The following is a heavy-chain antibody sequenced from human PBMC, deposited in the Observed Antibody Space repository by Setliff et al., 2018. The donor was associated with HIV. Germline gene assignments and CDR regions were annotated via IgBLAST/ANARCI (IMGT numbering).Heavy chain of an antibody. CDR1: GFTFSSYW. Sequence: LRLSCAASGFTFSSYWMSWVRLAPGKGLEWVANLKQDGSEKNYVDSVKGRFTISRDNAKKSLYLQMTSLRVEDTAVYYCAREGYSSSSAYYYYMDVWGTGTTVTVSS. V-gene: IGHV3-7*03. CDR2: LKQDGSEK. D-gene: IGHD6-6*01. CDR3: AREGYSSSSAYYYYMDV. J-gene: IGHJ6*03.